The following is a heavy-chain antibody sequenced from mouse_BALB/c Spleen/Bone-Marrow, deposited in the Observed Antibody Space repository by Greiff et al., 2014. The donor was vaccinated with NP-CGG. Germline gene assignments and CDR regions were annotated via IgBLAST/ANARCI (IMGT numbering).Heavy chain of an antibody. CDR2: IFPGTGTT. CDR3: ARKGISTVIATAYYFDY. D-gene: IGHD2-4*01. J-gene: IGHJ2*01. V-gene: IGHV1S132*01. Sequence: QVQLKESGAELVKPGASVKLSCKTSGYTFTSYWIQWVKQRPEQGLGWIGEIFPGTGTTYYNEKFKDKATLTIDTSSSTAYMQLSSLTSEDSAVYFCARKGISTVIATAYYFDYWGQGSTLTVSS. CDR1: GYTFTSYW.